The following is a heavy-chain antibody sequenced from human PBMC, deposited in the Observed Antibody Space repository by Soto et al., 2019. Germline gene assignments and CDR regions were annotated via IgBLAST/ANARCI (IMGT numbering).Heavy chain of an antibody. CDR1: GYTFTSYG. J-gene: IGHJ6*02. V-gene: IGHV1-18*04. CDR2: ISAYNGNT. Sequence: ASVKVSCKASGYTFTSYGISWVRQAPGQGLEWMGWISAYNGNTNYAQKLQGRVTMTTDTSTSTAYMELRSLRSDDTAVYYCARGIAVASYYYGMDVWGQGTTVTVSS. CDR3: ARGIAVASYYYGMDV. D-gene: IGHD6-19*01.